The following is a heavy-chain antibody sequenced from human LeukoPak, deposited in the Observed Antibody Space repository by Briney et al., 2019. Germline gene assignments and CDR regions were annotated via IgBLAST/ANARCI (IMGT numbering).Heavy chain of an antibody. V-gene: IGHV1-2*02. CDR1: GYTFTGQF. CDR2: IDPPSGTP. D-gene: IGHD6-19*01. J-gene: IGHJ4*02. CDR3: ARSGFSTGFYLDF. Sequence: GASVKVSCRASGYTFTGQFIHWLRQAPGQGLEWMGWIDPPSGTPHYAQKLQDTVTLTRDTSIGTAYMEVHRLQSDDTAVYYCARSGFSTGFYLDFWGQGTLISVSS.